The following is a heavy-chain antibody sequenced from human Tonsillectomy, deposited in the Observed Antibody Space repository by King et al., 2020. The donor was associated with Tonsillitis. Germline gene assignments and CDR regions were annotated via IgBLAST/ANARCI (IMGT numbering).Heavy chain of an antibody. Sequence: VQLVESGGVVVQPGGSLRLSCAASGFTFDDYAMHWVRQAPGKGLEWVSLISWDGGSTYYADSVKGRFTISRDNSKNSLYLQMNSLRAEDTALYYCAKVGARGYSYGLLDYWGQRTLVTVSS. D-gene: IGHD5-18*01. CDR3: AKVGARGYSYGLLDY. J-gene: IGHJ4*02. CDR2: ISWDGGST. CDR1: GFTFDDYA. V-gene: IGHV3-43D*03.